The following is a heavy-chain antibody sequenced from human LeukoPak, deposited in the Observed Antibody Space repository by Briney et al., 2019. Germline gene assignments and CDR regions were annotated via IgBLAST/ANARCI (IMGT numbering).Heavy chain of an antibody. CDR3: ARDRLCSSISCYDY. Sequence: GGSLRLSCAASGFTFSSFWMGWVRQAPGKGLEWVANIGKDGSGKNYADSVKGRFTISRDNARNSLSLQMNSLRVEDTAVYYCARDRLCSSISCYDYWGQGTLVTVSS. J-gene: IGHJ4*02. V-gene: IGHV3-7*01. CDR1: GFTFSSFW. D-gene: IGHD2-2*01. CDR2: IGKDGSGK.